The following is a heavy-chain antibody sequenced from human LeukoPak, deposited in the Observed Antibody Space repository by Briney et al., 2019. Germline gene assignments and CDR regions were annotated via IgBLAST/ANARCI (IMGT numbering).Heavy chain of an antibody. V-gene: IGHV1-24*01. CDR2: FDPEDGET. CDR3: ATLGYDSSGYYYRPFDY. J-gene: IGHJ4*02. CDR1: GYTLTELS. Sequence: ASVKVSCKVSGYTLTELSMHWVRQAPGKGLEWMGGFDPEDGETIYAQKFQGRVTMTEDTSTDTAYMELSRLRSEDTAVYYCATLGYDSSGYYYRPFDYWGQGTLVTVSS. D-gene: IGHD3-22*01.